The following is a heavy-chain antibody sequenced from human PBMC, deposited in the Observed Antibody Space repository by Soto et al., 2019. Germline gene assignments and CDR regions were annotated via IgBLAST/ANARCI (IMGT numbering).Heavy chain of an antibody. D-gene: IGHD3-22*01. CDR1: GFTFSDYY. Sequence: GGSLRLSCAASGFTFSDYYMSWIRQAPGKGLEWVSYISSSSSYTNYADSVKGRFTISRDNAKNSLYLQMNSLRAEDTAVYYCAREADEYDSSGYYYCYGMDVWGQGTTVTVSS. V-gene: IGHV3-11*06. J-gene: IGHJ6*02. CDR2: ISSSSSYT. CDR3: AREADEYDSSGYYYCYGMDV.